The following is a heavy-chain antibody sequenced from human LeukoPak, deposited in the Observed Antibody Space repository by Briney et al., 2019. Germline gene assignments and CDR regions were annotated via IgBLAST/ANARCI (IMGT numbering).Heavy chain of an antibody. Sequence: PSETLSLTCTVSGGSISSSSYYWGWIRQPPGKGLEWIGSIYYSGSTYYNPSLKSRVTISVDTSKNQFSLKLSSVTAADTAVYYCARGNDSGSYSSYYFDYWGQGTLVTVSS. CDR2: IYYSGST. D-gene: IGHD1-26*01. J-gene: IGHJ4*02. CDR1: GGSISSSSYY. CDR3: ARGNDSGSYSSYYFDY. V-gene: IGHV4-39*07.